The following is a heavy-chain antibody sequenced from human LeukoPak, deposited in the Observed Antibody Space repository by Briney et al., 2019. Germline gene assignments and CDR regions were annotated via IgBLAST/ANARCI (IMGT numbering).Heavy chain of an antibody. CDR1: GFTFSNYA. CDR2: ISGSGGST. Sequence: GGSLRLSCVASGFTFSNYAMNWVRQAPGKGLEWVSIISGSGGSTYYADSVKGRFTISRDNSKNTLYLQMISLRAEDTALYYCARGLDGSGSYYKGDYWGQGTLVTVSS. D-gene: IGHD3-10*01. CDR3: ARGLDGSGSYYKGDY. V-gene: IGHV3-23*01. J-gene: IGHJ4*02.